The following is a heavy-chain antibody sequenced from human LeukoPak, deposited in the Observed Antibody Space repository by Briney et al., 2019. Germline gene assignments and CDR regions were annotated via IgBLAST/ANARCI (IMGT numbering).Heavy chain of an antibody. D-gene: IGHD4-11*01. Sequence: PSETLSLTCTVSGGSISSYYWSWIRQPPGKGLEWIGYIYYSGSTNYNPSLKSRVTISVDTSKNQFSLKLSSVTAEDTAVYYCASQTPTQGDAFDIWGQGTMVTVSS. CDR2: IYYSGST. J-gene: IGHJ3*02. CDR3: ASQTPTQGDAFDI. V-gene: IGHV4-59*01. CDR1: GGSISSYY.